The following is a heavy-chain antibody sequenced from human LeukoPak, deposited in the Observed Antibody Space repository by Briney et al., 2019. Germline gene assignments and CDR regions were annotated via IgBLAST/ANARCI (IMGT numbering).Heavy chain of an antibody. CDR1: GFTFSSYA. J-gene: IGHJ3*02. CDR3: ASGEWLLRAFDI. CDR2: ISYDGSNK. D-gene: IGHD3-3*01. Sequence: SGRSLRLSCAASGFTFSSYAMHWVRQAPGKGLEWVAVISYDGSNKYYADSVKGRFTISRDNSKNTLYLQMNSLRVEDTAVYYCASGEWLLRAFDIWGRGTMVTVSS. V-gene: IGHV3-30-3*01.